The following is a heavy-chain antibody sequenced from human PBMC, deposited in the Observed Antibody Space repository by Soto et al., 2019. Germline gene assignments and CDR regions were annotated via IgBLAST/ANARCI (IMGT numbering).Heavy chain of an antibody. CDR1: GLTFSSSA. V-gene: IGHV3-64*02. D-gene: IGHD3-16*01. Sequence: TGGSLRLSCAASGLTFSSSAMHWVRKAPGKGLEYCSAISRNGGSTYYADPVKGRFTSCRDNSKTALYLQMGSLRAEDMAVYYCARGGEGFDDWGQGTLVTVSS. CDR2: ISRNGGST. CDR3: ARGGEGFDD. J-gene: IGHJ4*02.